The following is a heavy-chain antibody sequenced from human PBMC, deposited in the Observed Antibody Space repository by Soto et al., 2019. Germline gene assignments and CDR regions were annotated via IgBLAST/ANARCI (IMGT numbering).Heavy chain of an antibody. Sequence: QVRLVLSGDDLKKPGASMKVSCKASGYAFSDHGISWVRQSPGQVLEWIGWISAYNGNTNYAQKFQGRVTVTTDASTATAYMEVRSLTSDDTAVYYCARDHRYSSSFFDSWSQGTLITVSS. CDR3: ARDHRYSSSFFDS. CDR1: GYAFSDHG. D-gene: IGHD6-6*01. CDR2: ISAYNGNT. V-gene: IGHV1-18*04. J-gene: IGHJ4*02.